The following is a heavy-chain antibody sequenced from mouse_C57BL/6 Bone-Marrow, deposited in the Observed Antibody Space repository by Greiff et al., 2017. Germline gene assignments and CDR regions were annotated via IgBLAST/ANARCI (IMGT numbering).Heavy chain of an antibody. CDR3: AATYRVPMDY. J-gene: IGHJ4*01. CDR2: IHPNSGST. D-gene: IGHD5-1*01. V-gene: IGHV1-64*01. Sequence: QVQLQQPGAELVKPGASVTLSCKASGYTFTSYWMHWVKQRPGQGLEWIGMIHPNSGSTNYNETFKSKAPLTVDKSSSTAYMQLSSLTSEYSAVYYCAATYRVPMDYWGQGTSVTVSS. CDR1: GYTFTSYW.